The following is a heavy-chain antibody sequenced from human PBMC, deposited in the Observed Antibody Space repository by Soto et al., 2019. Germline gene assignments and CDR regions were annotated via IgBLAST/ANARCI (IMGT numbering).Heavy chain of an antibody. CDR1: GFAVGNNY. V-gene: IGHV3-66*01. CDR3: DRALRVMHPPVVDF. Sequence: EVLLVQSGGNVVQPGGSLRLSCAASGFAVGNNYLTWVRQSPGKGLEWVSVLYSGGNKSYADSVKGRFTMSRYNSTNKQYLQMNRLRCVHTAIDYCDRALRVMHPPVVDFWGRGTLVTVS. J-gene: IGHJ4*02. D-gene: IGHD2-21*01. CDR2: LYSGGNK.